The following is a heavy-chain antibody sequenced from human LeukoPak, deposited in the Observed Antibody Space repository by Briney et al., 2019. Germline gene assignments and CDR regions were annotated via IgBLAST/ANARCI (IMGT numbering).Heavy chain of an antibody. Sequence: PGRSLRLSCAASGFTFSSYGMHWVRQAPGKGLEWVAVISYDGSNKYYADSVKGRFTISRDNSMNTLYLQMNSLRAEDTAVYYCARGDCTRNSCYSGYFYYYMDVWGKGTTVTVSS. CDR3: ARGDCTRNSCYSGYFYYYMDV. J-gene: IGHJ6*03. CDR2: ISYDGSNK. D-gene: IGHD2-2*01. CDR1: GFTFSSYG. V-gene: IGHV3-30*03.